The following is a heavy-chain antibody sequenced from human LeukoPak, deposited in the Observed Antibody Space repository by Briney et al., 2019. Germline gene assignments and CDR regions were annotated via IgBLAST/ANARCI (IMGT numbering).Heavy chain of an antibody. CDR2: ISNSGST. CDR1: GGSIGGNSY. D-gene: IGHD1-26*01. V-gene: IGHV4-61*01. CDR3: AGGGASSIPLDY. Sequence: PSETLSLTGTVSGGSIGGNSYWSWIRQPPGKGPEWIGHISNSGSTYYSPSLSSRVTISLDTSKNQFSLKLRSVTAADTAVYYCAGGGASSIPLDYWGRGTLVTVSS. J-gene: IGHJ4*02.